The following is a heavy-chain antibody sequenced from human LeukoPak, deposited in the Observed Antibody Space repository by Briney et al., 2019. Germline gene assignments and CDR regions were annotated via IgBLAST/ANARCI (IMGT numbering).Heavy chain of an antibody. CDR3: ARALGGYSSGFDY. D-gene: IGHD5-18*01. CDR1: GFTFSTYS. CDR2: ISSSSSTI. Sequence: GGSLRLSCAVSGFTFSTYSMNWVRQAPGKGLEWVSYISSSSSTIYYADSVKGRFTISRDNAKNSLYLQMNSLRAEDTAVYYCARALGGYSSGFDYWGQGTLVTVSS. V-gene: IGHV3-48*04. J-gene: IGHJ4*02.